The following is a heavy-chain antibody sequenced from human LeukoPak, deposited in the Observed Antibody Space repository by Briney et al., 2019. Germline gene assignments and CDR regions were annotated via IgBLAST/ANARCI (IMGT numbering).Heavy chain of an antibody. CDR2: IIGSTGST. Sequence: PGGSLRLSCAPSGFTFSNYAMSWVRQAPGKGLEWVSLIIGSTGSTFYADSVKGRFTISRDNSKNTLYLQMNSLRAEDTAVYYCAKGGYDYVEIGYFDYWGQGTLVTVYS. V-gene: IGHV3-23*01. CDR3: AKGGYDYVEIGYFDY. D-gene: IGHD5-12*01. J-gene: IGHJ4*02. CDR1: GFTFSNYA.